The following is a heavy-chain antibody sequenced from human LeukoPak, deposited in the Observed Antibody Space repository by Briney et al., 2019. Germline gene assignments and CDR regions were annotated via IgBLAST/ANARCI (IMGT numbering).Heavy chain of an antibody. CDR3: AKAPVTSCRGAYCYPFDS. CDR1: GFTFSTYG. J-gene: IGHJ4*02. CDR2: ISNSGGTT. D-gene: IGHD2-21*01. Sequence: GGSLRLSCAASGFTFSTYGMSWVRQAPGKGLEWVSIISNSGGTTFYADSVKGRFAISRDDSKNTLYLQMNSLRAEDAAVYFCAKAPVTSCRGAYCYPFDSWGQGTLVTVSS. V-gene: IGHV3-23*01.